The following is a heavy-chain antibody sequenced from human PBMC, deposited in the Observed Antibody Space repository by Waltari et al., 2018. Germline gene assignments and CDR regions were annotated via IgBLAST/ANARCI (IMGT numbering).Heavy chain of an antibody. D-gene: IGHD3-22*01. CDR2: MNRDGSST. CDR1: GITFSRYW. CDR3: ATCYYYDSSGNYYVSDY. J-gene: IGHJ4*02. Sequence: EVQLVESGGGLVQPGGSLRLSCAASGITFSRYWMHWVRQAPGKGLVWVSRMNRDGSSTRYADSVKGRFTISRDNAKNTRYLQMNSLRAEDTAVYYCATCYYYDSSGNYYVSDYWGQGTLVTVSS. V-gene: IGHV3-74*01.